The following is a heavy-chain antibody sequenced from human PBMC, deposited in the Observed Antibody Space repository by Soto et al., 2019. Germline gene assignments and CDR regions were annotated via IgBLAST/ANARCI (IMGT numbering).Heavy chain of an antibody. J-gene: IGHJ6*02. CDR2: IKQDGSEK. Sequence: EVQLVESGGGLVQPGGSLRLSCAASGFTFSSYWMSWVRQAPGKGLEWVANIKQDGSEKYYVDSVKGRFTISRDNAKNSLYLQMNSLRAEDTAVYYCARDRTAWEQWLTGRYYYYGMDVWGQGTTVTVSS. CDR3: ARDRTAWEQWLTGRYYYYGMDV. CDR1: GFTFSSYW. D-gene: IGHD6-19*01. V-gene: IGHV3-7*03.